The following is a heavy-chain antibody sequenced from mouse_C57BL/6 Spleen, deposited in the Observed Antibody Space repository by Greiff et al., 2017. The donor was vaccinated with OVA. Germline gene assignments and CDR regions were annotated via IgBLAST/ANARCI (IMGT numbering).Heavy chain of an antibody. V-gene: IGHV1-56*01. D-gene: IGHD1-1*01. CDR2: IFPGSGST. J-gene: IGHJ2*01. Sequence: VQLQQSGPELVRPGASVKISCKAPGYTFTSHWMQWVRQRPGQGLEWIGEIFPGSGSTYYNEKFKGKATLTVDTSSSTAYMQLSRLTSEDSAVYFCASNYGSSGYFDYWGQGTTLTVSS. CDR1: GYTFTSHW. CDR3: ASNYGSSGYFDY.